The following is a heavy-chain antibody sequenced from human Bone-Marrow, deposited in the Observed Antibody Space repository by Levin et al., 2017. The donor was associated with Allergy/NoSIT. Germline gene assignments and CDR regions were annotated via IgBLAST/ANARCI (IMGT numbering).Heavy chain of an antibody. J-gene: IGHJ5*02. CDR3: ARGRVNFSSSWYGGSWFDP. CDR2: INHSGST. Sequence: NPSETLSLTCAVYGGSFSGYYWSWIRQPPGKGLEWIGEINHSGSTNYNPSLKSRVTISVDTSKNQFSLKLSSVTAADTAVYYCARGRVNFSSSWYGGSWFDPWGQGTLVTVSS. D-gene: IGHD6-13*01. CDR1: GGSFSGYY. V-gene: IGHV4-34*01.